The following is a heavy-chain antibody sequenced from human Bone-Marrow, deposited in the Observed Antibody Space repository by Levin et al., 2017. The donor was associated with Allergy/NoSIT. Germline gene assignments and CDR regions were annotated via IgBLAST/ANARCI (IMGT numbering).Heavy chain of an antibody. CDR2: IKQDGSDK. CDR3: ARESVIPQGDDAGDI. D-gene: IGHD3-16*02. V-gene: IGHV3-7*01. Sequence: GESLKISCAASGFTFSNYYMSWVRQAPGKGLEWVANIKQDGSDKYYVDSVKGRFTISRDNAKNSLYLQMNSLRSEDTAVYYCARESVIPQGDDAGDIWGQGTMVTVSS. CDR1: GFTFSNYY. J-gene: IGHJ3*02.